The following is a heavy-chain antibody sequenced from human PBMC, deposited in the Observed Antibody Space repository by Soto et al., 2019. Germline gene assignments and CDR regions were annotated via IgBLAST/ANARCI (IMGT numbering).Heavy chain of an antibody. D-gene: IGHD3-22*01. J-gene: IGHJ4*02. CDR3: ARDRGYYDSSGINDY. V-gene: IGHV1-46*01. CDR1: GYTFTSYY. CDR2: INPSGGST. Sequence: RASVKVSCKASGYTFTSYYMHWVRQAPGQGLEWMGIINPSGGSTSYAQKFQGRVTMTRDTSTSTVYMELSSLRSEDTAVYYCARDRGYYDSSGINDYWGQGTLVTVSS.